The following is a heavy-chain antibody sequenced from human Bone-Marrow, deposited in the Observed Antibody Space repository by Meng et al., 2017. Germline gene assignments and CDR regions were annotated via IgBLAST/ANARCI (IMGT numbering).Heavy chain of an antibody. CDR2: INAGNGNT. CDR3: ARGAVAGEGYYYGMDV. Sequence: ASVKVSCKASGYTFTIYAMHWVRQAPGQRLEWMGWINAGNGNTKYSQKFQGRVTITRDTSASTAYMELSSLRSEDTAVYYCARGAVAGEGYYYGMDVWGQGTTVTVSS. D-gene: IGHD6-19*01. CDR1: GYTFTIYA. J-gene: IGHJ6*02. V-gene: IGHV1-3*01.